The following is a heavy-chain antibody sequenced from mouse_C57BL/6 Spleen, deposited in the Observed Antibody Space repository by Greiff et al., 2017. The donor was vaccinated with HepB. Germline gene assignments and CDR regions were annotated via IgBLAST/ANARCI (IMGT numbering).Heavy chain of an antibody. Sequence: EVMLVESEGGLVQPGSSMKLSCTASGFTFSDYYMAWVRQVPEKGLEWVANINYDGSSTYYLDSLKSRFIISRDNATNILYMQMSSLKSEDTAKYYCSRSWNYGYEYYFDYWGQGTTLTVSS. V-gene: IGHV5-16*01. CDR1: GFTFSDYY. J-gene: IGHJ2*01. CDR3: SRSWNYGYEYYFDY. CDR2: INYDGSST. D-gene: IGHD2-2*01.